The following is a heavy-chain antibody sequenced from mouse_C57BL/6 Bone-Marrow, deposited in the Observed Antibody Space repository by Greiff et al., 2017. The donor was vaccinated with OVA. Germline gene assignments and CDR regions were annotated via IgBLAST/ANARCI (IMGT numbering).Heavy chain of an antibody. D-gene: IGHD1-1*01. CDR3: ARGYYGQFAY. V-gene: IGHV1-54*01. CDR2: INPGRGGT. J-gene: IGHJ3*01. CDR1: GYAFTNYL. Sequence: QVQLKQSGAELVRPGTSVKVSCKASGYAFTNYLIEWVKQRPGQGLEWIGVINPGRGGTNYNEKFKGKATLTADKSSSTAYMQLSSLTSEDSAVYFCARGYYGQFAYWGQGTLVTVSA.